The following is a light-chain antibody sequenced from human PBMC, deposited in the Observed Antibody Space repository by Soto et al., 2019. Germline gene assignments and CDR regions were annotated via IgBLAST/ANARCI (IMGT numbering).Light chain of an antibody. CDR1: TSNIGARFD. Sequence: QSVLTQPPSVSGAPGQRVTISCTGSTSNIGARFDVHWYQQLPGTAPKLLIYGNYNRPSGVPDRFSGSKSGTSASLAITGLQAEDEADYYCGTWDSSLSSYVFGSGTKLTVL. CDR3: GTWDSSLSSYV. J-gene: IGLJ1*01. V-gene: IGLV1-40*01. CDR2: GNY.